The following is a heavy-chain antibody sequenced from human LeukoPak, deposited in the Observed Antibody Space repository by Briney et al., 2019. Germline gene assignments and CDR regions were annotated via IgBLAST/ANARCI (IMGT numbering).Heavy chain of an antibody. CDR2: IYRDDTT. CDR1: GFTVSSNY. Sequence: GGSLRLSCAASGFTVSSNYMSWVRQAPGKGLAWVSVIYRDDTTYYADSVKGRFTISRDNSKNTLYLQTSSLRAEDTAVYYCATAAYDSGSYIVNHDYWGQGTLVTVSS. V-gene: IGHV3-53*01. CDR3: ATAAYDSGSYIVNHDY. J-gene: IGHJ4*02. D-gene: IGHD3-22*01.